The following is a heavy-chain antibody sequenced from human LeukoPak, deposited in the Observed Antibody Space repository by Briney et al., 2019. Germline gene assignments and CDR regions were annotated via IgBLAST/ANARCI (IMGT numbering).Heavy chain of an antibody. Sequence: GGSLRLSCAGSGFTFRNYEMSWVRQAPGKGLEWVSFIYSGGNTHYSDSVKGRFTISRDNSKNTLYLQMNSLRAEDTAVYYCARRAGEYSHPYDYWGQGTLVTVSS. CDR3: ARRAGEYSHPYDY. CDR2: IYSGGNT. CDR1: GFTFRNYE. D-gene: IGHD4-17*01. V-gene: IGHV3-53*01. J-gene: IGHJ4*02.